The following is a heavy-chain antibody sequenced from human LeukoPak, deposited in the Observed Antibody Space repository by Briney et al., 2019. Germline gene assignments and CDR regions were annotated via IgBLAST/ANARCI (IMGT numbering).Heavy chain of an antibody. CDR2: ISAYNGNT. V-gene: IGHV1-18*01. CDR3: ARVGSSAGRDY. J-gene: IGHJ4*02. D-gene: IGHD1-26*01. CDR1: GYTFTSYG. Sequence: ASVNVSCKASGYTFTSYGISWVRQAPGQGLEWVGWISAYNGNTNYAQKLQGRVTKTTDTSTSTAYMELRSLRSDDTAVYYCARVGSSAGRDYWGQGTLVTVSS.